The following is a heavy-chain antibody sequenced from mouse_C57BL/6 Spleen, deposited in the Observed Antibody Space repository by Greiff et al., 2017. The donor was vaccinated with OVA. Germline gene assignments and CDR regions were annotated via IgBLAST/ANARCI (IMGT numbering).Heavy chain of an antibody. CDR1: GYAFSSSW. D-gene: IGHD1-1*01. CDR3: ARYGTTVVVVGDYYAMDY. Sequence: VKLMESGPELVKPGASVKISCKASGYAFSSSWMNWVKQRPGKGLEWIGRIYPGDGDTNYNGKFKGKATLTADKSSSTAYMQLSSLTSEDSAVYYCARYGTTVVVVGDYYAMDYWGQGTSVTVSS. CDR2: IYPGDGDT. J-gene: IGHJ4*01. V-gene: IGHV1-82*01.